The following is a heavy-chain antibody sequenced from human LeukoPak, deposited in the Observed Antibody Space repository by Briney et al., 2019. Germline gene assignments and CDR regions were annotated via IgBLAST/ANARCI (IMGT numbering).Heavy chain of an antibody. CDR1: GFTFCGYA. D-gene: IGHD1-7*01. V-gene: IGHV3-21*01. CDR3: ARMGRNWNLPLGFQR. CDR2: ISSSSSYI. J-gene: IGHJ1*01. Sequence: NPGGSLRLSCAASGFTFCGYAMSWVRQAPGKGLEWVSSISSSSSYIYYADSVKGRFTISRDNAKNSLYLQMNSLRVEDTAVYYCARMGRNWNLPLGFQRWGQGTLVTVSS.